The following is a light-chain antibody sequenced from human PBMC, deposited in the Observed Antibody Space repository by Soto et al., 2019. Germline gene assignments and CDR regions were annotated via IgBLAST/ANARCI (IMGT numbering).Light chain of an antibody. J-gene: IGKJ2*01. CDR2: DAS. Sequence: DIQMTQSPSSLSASVGDRVTITCRASQGISTYLVWYQQRQGRAPKLLIYDASSLLSGVPSRFSGGGSGTDFTLTISSLQPEDFATYYCQQSYRTPYTFGQGTKLETK. V-gene: IGKV1-39*01. CDR1: QGISTY. CDR3: QQSYRTPYT.